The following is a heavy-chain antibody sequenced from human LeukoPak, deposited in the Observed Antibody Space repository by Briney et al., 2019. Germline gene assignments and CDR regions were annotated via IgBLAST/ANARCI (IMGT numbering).Heavy chain of an antibody. CDR2: ISSSSSTI. CDR3: ARDQVTMVRGVGYYYGMDV. D-gene: IGHD3-10*01. V-gene: IGHV3-48*04. J-gene: IGHJ6*02. Sequence: GGSLRLSCAASGFTFSSYSMNWVRQAPGKGLEWVSYISSSSSTIYYADSVKGRFTISRDNAKNSLYLQMNSLRAEDTAVYYCARDQVTMVRGVGYYYGMDVWGQGTTVTVSS. CDR1: GFTFSSYS.